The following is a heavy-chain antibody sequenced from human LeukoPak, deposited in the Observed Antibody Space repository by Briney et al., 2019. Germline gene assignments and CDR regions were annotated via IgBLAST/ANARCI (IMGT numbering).Heavy chain of an antibody. V-gene: IGHV4-59*08. CDR2: IYYSGST. Sequence: SATLSLTCTVSGGSISSYYWSWIRQPPGEGLEWIGYIYYSGSTNYNPSLKSRVTISVDTSKNQFSLKLSSVTAADTAIYYGARHRAYGYVYGGFDIRGQGTMVTVSS. J-gene: IGHJ3*02. D-gene: IGHD5-12*01. CDR1: GGSISSYY. CDR3: ARHRAYGYVYGGFDI.